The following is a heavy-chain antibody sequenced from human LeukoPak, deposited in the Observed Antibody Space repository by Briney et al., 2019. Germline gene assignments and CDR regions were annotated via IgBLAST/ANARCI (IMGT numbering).Heavy chain of an antibody. CDR2: IYYSGST. CDR3: ARVYYSSSYDYWYFDL. CDR1: GGSIRSYY. V-gene: IGHV4-59*01. J-gene: IGHJ2*01. D-gene: IGHD6-13*01. Sequence: SETLSLTCTVSGGSIRSYYRSWIRQPPGKGLEWIGYIYYSGSTNYNPSLKSRVTISVDTSKNQFSLKLSSVTAADTAVYYCARVYYSSSYDYWYFDLWGRGTLVTVSS.